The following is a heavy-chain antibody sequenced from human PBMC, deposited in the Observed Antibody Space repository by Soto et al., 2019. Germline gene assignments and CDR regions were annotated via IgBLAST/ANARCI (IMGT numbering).Heavy chain of an antibody. V-gene: IGHV3-9*01. D-gene: IGHD2-21*01. CDR1: GFTFNDYA. CDR2: ISWNSGSR. J-gene: IGHJ3*02. CDR3: AKEWGWGGEGRGARDI. Sequence: EVRLVESGGGLVQPGRSLRLSCVASGFTFNDYAMHWVRQVPGKGLEWVSSISWNSGSRGYVDSVKGRFTISRDNAEKSLCLRMNSLRPEDTALYNCAKEWGWGGEGRGARDIWCQGTMVTVSS.